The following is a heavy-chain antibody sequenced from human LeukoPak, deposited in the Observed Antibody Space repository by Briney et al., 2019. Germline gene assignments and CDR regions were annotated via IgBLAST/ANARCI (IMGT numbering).Heavy chain of an antibody. Sequence: GGSLRPSCAASGFTFHNYAIHWVRQAPGKGLEWVSLTSGDGITTYFADSVKGRFTISRDNSKSSLFLQMNSLRTEDTALYYCASDHVYGGADYWGQGTLVTVSS. CDR1: GFTFHNYA. CDR2: TSGDGITT. V-gene: IGHV3-43*02. J-gene: IGHJ4*02. CDR3: ASDHVYGGADY. D-gene: IGHD5/OR15-5a*01.